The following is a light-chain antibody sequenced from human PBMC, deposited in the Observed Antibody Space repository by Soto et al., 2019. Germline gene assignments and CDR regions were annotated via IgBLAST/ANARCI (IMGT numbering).Light chain of an antibody. J-gene: IGLJ2*01. CDR2: DTN. CDR3: GTWDSSLAAVV. Sequence: QSVLTQPPSVSAAPGQKVTISCSGTSSNIGDNYVSWYQLLPGTAPKLLIYDTNKRPSGIPARSSGSKSGTSATLGITGLQACDQADYNCGTWDSSLAAVVFGGGTKVTVL. CDR1: SSNIGDNY. V-gene: IGLV1-51*01.